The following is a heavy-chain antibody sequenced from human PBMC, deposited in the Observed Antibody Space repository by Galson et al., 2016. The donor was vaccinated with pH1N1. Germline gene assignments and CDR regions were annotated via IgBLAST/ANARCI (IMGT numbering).Heavy chain of an antibody. J-gene: IGHJ6*02. Sequence: SLRLSCAASGFTFNSFWMSWVRQAPGKGLEWVANINQDGSDKNYVPSVKGRFTISRDNPKNSLYLQMNSLRAEDTAVYYCARTGSDYDTYYFHYGMDVWGQGTTVTVSS. CDR1: GFTFNSFW. CDR3: ARTGSDYDTYYFHYGMDV. D-gene: IGHD5-12*01. CDR2: INQDGSDK. V-gene: IGHV3-7*01.